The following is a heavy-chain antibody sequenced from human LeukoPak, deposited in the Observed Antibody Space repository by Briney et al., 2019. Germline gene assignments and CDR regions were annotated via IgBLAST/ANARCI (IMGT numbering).Heavy chain of an antibody. CDR2: ISYDGSNK. CDR3: ARGLGDYGDYGGYYYYGMDV. D-gene: IGHD4-17*01. Sequence: GGSLRLSCAASGFTFSSYGMHWVRQAPGKGLEWVAVISYDGSNKYYADSVKGRFTISRHNSKNTLYLQMNSLRAEDTAVYYCARGLGDYGDYGGYYYYGMDVWGQGTTVTVSS. V-gene: IGHV3-30*03. CDR1: GFTFSSYG. J-gene: IGHJ6*02.